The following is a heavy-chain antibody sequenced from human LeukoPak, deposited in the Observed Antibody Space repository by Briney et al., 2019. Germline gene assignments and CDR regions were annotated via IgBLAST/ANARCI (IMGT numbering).Heavy chain of an antibody. CDR1: GFTFDDYA. Sequence: SGGSLRLFCAASGFTFDDYAMHWVRHAPGKGLEWVSGIGWNSGGIVYADSVKGRFTISRDNAKNSLYLQMNSLGAEDTALYYCAKVTAAGFVDYWGQGTLVTVSS. CDR2: IGWNSGGI. V-gene: IGHV3-9*01. J-gene: IGHJ4*02. CDR3: AKVTAAGFVDY. D-gene: IGHD6-13*01.